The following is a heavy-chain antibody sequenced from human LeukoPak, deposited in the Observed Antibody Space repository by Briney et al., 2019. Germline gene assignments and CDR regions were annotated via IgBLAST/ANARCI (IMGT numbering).Heavy chain of an antibody. J-gene: IGHJ5*02. CDR1: GGSISTYY. Sequence: RSSETLSLTCTVSGGSISTYYWSWIRQPAGKGLEWIGRIYSSGSAIYNPSVDRRVTMSVDTSNNQISLKLTSVTAADTAVYYCARDNDSSSWYGLSNWFDPWGQGTLVTVSS. CDR2: IYSSGSA. V-gene: IGHV4-4*07. D-gene: IGHD6-13*01. CDR3: ARDNDSSSWYGLSNWFDP.